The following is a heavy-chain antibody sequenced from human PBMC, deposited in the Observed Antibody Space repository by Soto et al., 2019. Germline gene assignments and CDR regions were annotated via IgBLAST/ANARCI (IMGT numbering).Heavy chain of an antibody. Sequence: SVKVSCKASGGTFSSYAISWVRQAPGQGLEWMGGIIPIFGTANYAQKFQGRVTITADESTSTAYMELSSLRSEDTAVYYCARDYCVRISCYPYYYGMDVWGQGTTVTVSS. D-gene: IGHD2-2*01. J-gene: IGHJ6*02. V-gene: IGHV1-69*13. CDR1: GGTFSSYA. CDR2: IIPIFGTA. CDR3: ARDYCVRISCYPYYYGMDV.